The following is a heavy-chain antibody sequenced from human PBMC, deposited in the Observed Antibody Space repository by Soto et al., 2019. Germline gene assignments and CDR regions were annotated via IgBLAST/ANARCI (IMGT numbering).Heavy chain of an antibody. D-gene: IGHD5-12*01. Sequence: EAQLVEYGGGLVKTGESLRLSCSAAGFSFTNAWINWVRQAPGKGLEWVGHIKGQIDYEATDYAAPVRGRFTFSRDDSTITVYLQMNSLKADDTAVYYCAADIPSQGRGEFDFWGQGTQVTVSS. V-gene: IGHV3-15*07. CDR2: IKGQIDYEAT. CDR1: GFSFTNAW. CDR3: AADIPSQGRGEFDF. J-gene: IGHJ4*02.